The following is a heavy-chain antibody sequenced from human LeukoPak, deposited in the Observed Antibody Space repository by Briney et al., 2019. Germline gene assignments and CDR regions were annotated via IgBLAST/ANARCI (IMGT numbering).Heavy chain of an antibody. Sequence: SETLSLTCTVSGGATSSSSYYWGWIRQPPGKGLEWLGSIYYSGSTYYNPSLKSRVTISVDTSKNQFSLKLSSVTAADTAVYYCARDPYYYDNSGYDYWGQGTLVTVSS. CDR2: IYYSGST. V-gene: IGHV4-39*07. J-gene: IGHJ4*02. CDR3: ARDPYYYDNSGYDY. CDR1: GGATSSSSYY. D-gene: IGHD3-22*01.